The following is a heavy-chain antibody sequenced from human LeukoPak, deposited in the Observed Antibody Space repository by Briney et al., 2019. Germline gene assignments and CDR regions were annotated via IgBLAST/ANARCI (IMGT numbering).Heavy chain of an antibody. CDR1: GFSFSNYG. V-gene: IGHV3-23*01. CDR3: AKEVTDTGGYYYHY. Sequence: GGSLRLSCAASGFSFSNYGMDWVRQAPGKGLEWVSTISDSGGRTYYADSVKGRFTVSRDNSKNTLYLQMNSLRADDTAVYYCAKEVTDTGGYYYHYWGQGTLVTVSS. J-gene: IGHJ4*02. D-gene: IGHD3-22*01. CDR2: ISDSGGRT.